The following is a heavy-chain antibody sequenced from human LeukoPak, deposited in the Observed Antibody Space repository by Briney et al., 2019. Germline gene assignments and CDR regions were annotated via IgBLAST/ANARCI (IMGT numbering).Heavy chain of an antibody. CDR1: GGSISSGGYS. CDR3: ARGPNSGYDWFDY. J-gene: IGHJ4*02. Sequence: SETLSLNCAVSGGSISSGGYSWSWIRQPPGKGLHWIGYIYHSGSTYYNPSLKSRVTISVDRSKNQFSLKLSSVTAADTAVYYCARGPNSGYDWFDYWGQGTLVTVSS. D-gene: IGHD5-12*01. CDR2: IYHSGST. V-gene: IGHV4-30-2*01.